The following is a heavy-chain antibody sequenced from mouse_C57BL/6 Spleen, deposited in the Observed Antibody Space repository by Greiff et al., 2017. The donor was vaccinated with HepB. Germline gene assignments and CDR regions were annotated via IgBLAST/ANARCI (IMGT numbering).Heavy chain of an antibody. Sequence: VQLQQSGTELVKPGASVKLSCKASGYTFTSYWMHWVKQRPGPGLEWIGNINPSNGGTNYNEKFKSKATMTLDKSARTAYMQLSSLTSADSAVYYCARRRPQATTYYAMDYWGQGASVTVSS. CDR1: GYTFTSYW. V-gene: IGHV1-53*01. J-gene: IGHJ4*01. D-gene: IGHD3-2*02. CDR3: ARRRPQATTYYAMDY. CDR2: INPSNGGT.